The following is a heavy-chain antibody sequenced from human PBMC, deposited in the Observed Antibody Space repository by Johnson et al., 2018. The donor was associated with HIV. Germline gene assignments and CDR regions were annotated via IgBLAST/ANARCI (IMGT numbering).Heavy chain of an antibody. Sequence: EVQLVESGGGLVQPGGSLRLSCAASGFAFRTYWMVWVRQVPGKRPVCVARIYNDGSRTTYADSVMGRFPISRDNAKYPVDLQMNSLRVEDTAVYYCAKVDCGGDTCAGYDPFDLWGQGTLVTVSS. D-gene: IGHD2-21*01. CDR2: IYNDGSRT. CDR3: AKVDCGGDTCAGYDPFDL. J-gene: IGHJ3*01. V-gene: IGHV3-74*03. CDR1: GFAFRTYW.